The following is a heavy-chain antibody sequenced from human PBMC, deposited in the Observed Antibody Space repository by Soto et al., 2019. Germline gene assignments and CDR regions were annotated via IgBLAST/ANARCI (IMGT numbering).Heavy chain of an antibody. J-gene: IGHJ6*03. CDR1: GGSISSSSYY. V-gene: IGHV4-39*01. CDR3: ARLARDEDIVVVPAAMGVYYYYYYMDV. D-gene: IGHD2-2*01. CDR2: IYYSGST. Sequence: SETLSLTCTVSGGSISSSSYYWGWIRQPPGKGLEWIGSIYYSGSTYYNPSLKSRVTISVDTSKNQFSLKLSSVTAADTAVYYCARLARDEDIVVVPAAMGVYYYYYYMDVWGKGTTVTVSS.